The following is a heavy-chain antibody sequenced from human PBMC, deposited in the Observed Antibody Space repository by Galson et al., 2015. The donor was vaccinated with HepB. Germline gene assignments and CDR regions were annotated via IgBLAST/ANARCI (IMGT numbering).Heavy chain of an antibody. CDR2: IIPILGIA. CDR3: ARDLKGGLLPDAFDT. D-gene: IGHD2-15*01. V-gene: IGHV1-69*04. Sequence: SVKVSCKASGGTFSSYAISWVRQAPGQGLEWMGRIIPILGIANYAQKFQGRVTITADKSTSTAYMELSSLRSEDTAVYYCARDLKGGLLPDAFDTWGQGTMVTVSS. J-gene: IGHJ3*02. CDR1: GGTFSSYA.